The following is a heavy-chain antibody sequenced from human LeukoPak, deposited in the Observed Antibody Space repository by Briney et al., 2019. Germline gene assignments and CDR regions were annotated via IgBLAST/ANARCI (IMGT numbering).Heavy chain of an antibody. CDR1: GFTFSSYG. Sequence: GGSLRLSCAASGFTFSSYGMHWVRQAPGKGLEWVAVIWYGGSNKYYADSVKGRFTISRDNSKNTLYLQMNSLRAEDTAVYYCAKALHCSSTSCYSWGAFDIWGQGTMVTVSS. CDR3: AKALHCSSTSCYSWGAFDI. D-gene: IGHD2-2*02. CDR2: IWYGGSNK. J-gene: IGHJ3*02. V-gene: IGHV3-30*02.